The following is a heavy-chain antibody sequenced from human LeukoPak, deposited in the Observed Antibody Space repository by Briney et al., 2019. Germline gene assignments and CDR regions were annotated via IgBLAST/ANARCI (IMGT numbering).Heavy chain of an antibody. Sequence: ASVKVSCKSSGYRFTDYYVHWVRQAPGQGLEWMGWINPNNGATSFAQRFRGRVTLTRDTSITTAYMELSRLTSGDTAVYYCARELGYCSSSSCPLYHYWGQGTLVTVSS. CDR1: GYRFTDYY. CDR2: INPNNGAT. V-gene: IGHV1-2*02. J-gene: IGHJ4*02. D-gene: IGHD2-2*01. CDR3: ARELGYCSSSSCPLYHY.